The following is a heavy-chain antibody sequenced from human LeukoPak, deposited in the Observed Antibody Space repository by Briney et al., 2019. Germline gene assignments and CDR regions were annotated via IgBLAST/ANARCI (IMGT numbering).Heavy chain of an antibody. J-gene: IGHJ6*02. Sequence: ASVKVSCKASGYTFTSYGISWVRQAPGQGLEWMGWISAYNGNTNYAQKLQGRVTMTTDTSTSTAYMELRSLRSDDTAVYYCARENLKYYNFWSGYYTWDYYYGMDVWSQGTTVTVSS. D-gene: IGHD3-3*01. CDR2: ISAYNGNT. CDR1: GYTFTSYG. V-gene: IGHV1-18*01. CDR3: ARENLKYYNFWSGYYTWDYYYGMDV.